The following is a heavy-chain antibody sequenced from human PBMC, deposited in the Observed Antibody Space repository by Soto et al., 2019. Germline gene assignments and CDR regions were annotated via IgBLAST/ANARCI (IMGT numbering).Heavy chain of an antibody. D-gene: IGHD6-19*01. CDR3: AADSFRSGIAVAGNY. V-gene: IGHV3-23*01. CDR1: GFTFGSYA. CDR2: ISFGGGST. Sequence: EVQLLESGGGLVQPGGSLRLACAASGFTFGSYAMTWVRQAPGKGLEWVSAISFGGGSTYYADSVKGRFTISRDNSKCTLYRQMTSLRAEDTAIYYCAADSFRSGIAVAGNYWGQGTLVTVSS. J-gene: IGHJ4*02.